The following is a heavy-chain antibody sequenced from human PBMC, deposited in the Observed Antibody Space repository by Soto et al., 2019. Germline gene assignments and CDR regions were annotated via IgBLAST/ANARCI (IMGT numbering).Heavy chain of an antibody. V-gene: IGHV3-23*01. Sequence: GGSLRLSCVASGFTFRNYAMSWVRQAPGKGLEWVSAISGSDGSTYYADSVKGRFTISRDNSKNTLYLQMNSLRAEDTAVYYCAIYGGNSVYFDYWGQGTLVTVSS. CDR2: ISGSDGST. CDR3: AIYGGNSVYFDY. D-gene: IGHD4-17*01. J-gene: IGHJ4*02. CDR1: GFTFRNYA.